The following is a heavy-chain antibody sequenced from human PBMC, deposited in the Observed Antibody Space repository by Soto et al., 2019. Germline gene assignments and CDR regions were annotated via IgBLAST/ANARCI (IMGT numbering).Heavy chain of an antibody. Sequence: SQTLSLTCAISGDSVSSNSAAWNWIRQSPSRGLEWLGRTYYRSKWYNDYAVSVKSRIAINPDTSKNQFSLQLNSVTPEDTAVYYCARAVIAARTNTYCYYGMDVWGQGTTVTVSS. J-gene: IGHJ6*02. V-gene: IGHV6-1*01. CDR3: ARAVIAARTNTYCYYGMDV. D-gene: IGHD6-6*01. CDR2: TYYRSKWYN. CDR1: GDSVSSNSAA.